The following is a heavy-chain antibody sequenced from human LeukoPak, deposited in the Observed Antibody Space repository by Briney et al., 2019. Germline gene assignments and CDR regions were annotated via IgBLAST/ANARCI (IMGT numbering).Heavy chain of an antibody. V-gene: IGHV4-4*02. CDR1: GGSISSNNW. J-gene: IGHJ4*02. Sequence: PSETLSLTCAVSGGSISSNNWWSWVRQPPGKGLDWIGVIYHSESTNYNPSLKSRVTISVDKSKNQFSLKLSYVTAADTAVYYCARGISRGGSSRTFDYWGRGTLVTVSS. CDR2: IYHSEST. CDR3: ARGISRGGSSRTFDY. D-gene: IGHD6-13*01.